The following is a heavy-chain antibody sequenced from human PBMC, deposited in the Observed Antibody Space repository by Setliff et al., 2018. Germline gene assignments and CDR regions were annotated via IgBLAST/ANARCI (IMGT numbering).Heavy chain of an antibody. CDR1: GYRFTNYW. CDR2: VYPGDSDT. Sequence: GESLKISCRGSGYRFTNYWVGWVRQMPGKGLEWMGIVYPGDSDTRYSPSFQGLVTISADKAISTAYLQWSSLKASDTAIYYCAIIDDAIMDLDYWGQGTLVTVSS. CDR3: AIIDDAIMDLDY. D-gene: IGHD3-16*01. V-gene: IGHV5-51*01. J-gene: IGHJ4*02.